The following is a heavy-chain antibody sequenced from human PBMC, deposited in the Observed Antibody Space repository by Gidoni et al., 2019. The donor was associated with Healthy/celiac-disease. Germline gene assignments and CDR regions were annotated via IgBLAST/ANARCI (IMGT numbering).Heavy chain of an antibody. D-gene: IGHD3-16*01. V-gene: IGHV4-34*01. Sequence: QVQLQQWGAGLLKPSETLSLTCAIYGGSFSGYYWSWIRQPPGKGLEWIGEINHSGSTNYNPSLKSRVTISVDTSKNQFSLKLSSVTAADTAVYYCARASFGEGSPNYFDYWGQGTLVTVSS. J-gene: IGHJ4*02. CDR2: INHSGST. CDR1: GGSFSGYY. CDR3: ARASFGEGSPNYFDY.